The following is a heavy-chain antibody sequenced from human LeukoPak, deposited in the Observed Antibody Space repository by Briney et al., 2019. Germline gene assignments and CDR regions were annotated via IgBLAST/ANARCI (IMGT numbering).Heavy chain of an antibody. CDR1: GFSFSDNF. CDR2: INSGGDTI. J-gene: IGHJ4*02. CDR3: ARGGSGWTFNH. Sequence: GGSLRLSCTASGFSFSDNFMGWLRQAPGKGLEWVSYINSGGDTIHYSGAVKGRFSMSRDNSKRLLYLQMSRLRIDDTALYYCARGGSGWTFNHWGQGTLVSVAS. V-gene: IGHV3-11*01. D-gene: IGHD2/OR15-2a*01.